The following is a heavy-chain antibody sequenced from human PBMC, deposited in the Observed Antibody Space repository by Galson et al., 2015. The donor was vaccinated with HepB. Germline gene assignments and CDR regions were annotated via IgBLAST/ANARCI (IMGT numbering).Heavy chain of an antibody. V-gene: IGHV1-24*01. Sequence: SVKVSCKVSGYTLTELSMHWVRQAPGKGLEWMGGFDPEDGETIYAQKFQGRVTMTEDTSTDTAYMELSSLRSEDTAVYYCATDLAFEDYVWGSYRSRSLDYWGQGTLVTVSS. CDR3: ATDLAFEDYVWGSYRSRSLDY. CDR1: GYTLTELS. CDR2: FDPEDGET. J-gene: IGHJ4*02. D-gene: IGHD3-16*02.